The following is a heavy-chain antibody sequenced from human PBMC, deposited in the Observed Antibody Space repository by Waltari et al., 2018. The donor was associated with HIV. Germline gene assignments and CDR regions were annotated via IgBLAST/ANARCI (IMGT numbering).Heavy chain of an antibody. V-gene: IGHV3-20*04. CDR1: GLTFEDFG. CDR2: IKWKADAT. J-gene: IGHJ3*02. D-gene: IGHD2-21*02. CDR3: ARSEGDSCFDI. Sequence: VQLVESGGGVARPGGSLRLSCAASGLTFEDFGMSWVRQVQGSGMEWVAGIKWKADATAYADSVRGRFNIARDYTKNSLFLQMNGLRAEDTAFYYCARSEGDSCFDIWGQGTMVTVSS.